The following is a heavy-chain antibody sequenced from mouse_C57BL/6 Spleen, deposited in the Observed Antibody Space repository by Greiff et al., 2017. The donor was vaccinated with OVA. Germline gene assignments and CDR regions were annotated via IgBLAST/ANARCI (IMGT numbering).Heavy chain of an antibody. CDR1: GFSLTSYA. Sequence: VQLQQSGPGLVAPSQSLSITCTVSGFSLTSYAISWVRQPPGKGLEWLGVIWTGGGTNYNSALKSRLSISKDNSKSQVFLKMNSLQTDDTARYYCAKTAQAPYYYAMDYWGQGTSVTVSS. CDR2: IWTGGGT. V-gene: IGHV2-9-1*01. D-gene: IGHD3-2*02. CDR3: AKTAQAPYYYAMDY. J-gene: IGHJ4*01.